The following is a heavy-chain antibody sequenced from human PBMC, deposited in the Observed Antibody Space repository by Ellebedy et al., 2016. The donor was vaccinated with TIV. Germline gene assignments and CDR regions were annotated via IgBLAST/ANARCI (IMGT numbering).Heavy chain of an antibody. CDR1: GFSFSWHW. Sequence: GESLKISXAASGFSFSWHWMHWVRQAPGKGLVWVSRINNDGTATTYADSVKGRFTISRDNTKNTLYLQMNSLRAEDTAVYYCARAGGNYGDYFYYYYGMDVWGQGTTVTVSS. CDR3: ARAGGNYGDYFYYYYGMDV. CDR2: INNDGTAT. V-gene: IGHV3-74*01. D-gene: IGHD4-17*01. J-gene: IGHJ6*02.